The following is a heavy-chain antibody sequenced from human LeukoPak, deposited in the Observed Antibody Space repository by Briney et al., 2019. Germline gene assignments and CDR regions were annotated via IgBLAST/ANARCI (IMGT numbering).Heavy chain of an antibody. CDR2: IKQDGSEQ. CDR3: VRISTAAAGSDY. CDR1: GFTFSGYW. V-gene: IGHV3-7*01. D-gene: IGHD6-13*01. J-gene: IGHJ4*02. Sequence: GGSLRLSCADSGFTFSGYWMTWVRQAPGKGLEWVANIKQDGSEQYYVDSVKGRFAISRDNAKNSLYLQMNSLRVEDTAVYYCVRISTAAAGSDYWGQGTLVTVSS.